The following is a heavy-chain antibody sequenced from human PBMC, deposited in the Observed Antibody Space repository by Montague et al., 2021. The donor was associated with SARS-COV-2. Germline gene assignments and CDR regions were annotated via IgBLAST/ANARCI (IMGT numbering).Heavy chain of an antibody. J-gene: IGHJ5*02. D-gene: IGHD6-13*01. CDR2: NYNTGNT. CDR3: ARAWQPLIHEGFAWFDP. V-gene: IGHV4-61*01. CDR1: RDSLSCGIYY. Sequence: SETLSLTCTVSRDSLSCGIYYWSWIRQRPAKGLDWLAYNYNTGNTKYTPSLSGRVTISIDTSKNQFSLKMSSVTAADTAVYYCARAWQPLIHEGFAWFDPWGQGALVSVS.